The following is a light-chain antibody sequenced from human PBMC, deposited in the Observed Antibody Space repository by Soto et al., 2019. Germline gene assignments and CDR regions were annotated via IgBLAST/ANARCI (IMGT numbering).Light chain of an antibody. Sequence: EIVLTQSPGTLSLSPGERATLSCRASQKISSTVLAWYQQKPGQAPRLLIYGASSRTTGIPDRFSGSGSGTDFTLTISSLQSEDFAVYYCQHYNYWPYTFGQGTKVDIK. CDR2: GAS. J-gene: IGKJ2*01. V-gene: IGKV3-20*01. CDR1: QKISSTV. CDR3: QHYNYWPYT.